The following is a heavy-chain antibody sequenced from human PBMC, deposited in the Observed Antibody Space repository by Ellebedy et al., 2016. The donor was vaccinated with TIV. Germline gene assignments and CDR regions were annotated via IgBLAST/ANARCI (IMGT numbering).Heavy chain of an antibody. D-gene: IGHD5-18*01. V-gene: IGHV3-48*01. J-gene: IGHJ6*02. CDR3: ARDRLVDTAMAYYYYGMDV. CDR1: GFTFSSYS. CDR2: ISSSSSTI. Sequence: PGGSLRLSCTASGFTFSSYSMNWVRQAPGKGLEWVSYISSSSSTIYYADSVKGRFTISRDNAKNSLYLQMNSLRAEDTAVYYCARDRLVDTAMAYYYYGMDVWGQGTTVAVSS.